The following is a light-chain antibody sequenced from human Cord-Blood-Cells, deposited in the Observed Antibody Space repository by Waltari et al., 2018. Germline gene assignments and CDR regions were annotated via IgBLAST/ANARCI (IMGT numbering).Light chain of an antibody. J-gene: IGKJ2*01. Sequence: EIVMTQSPATLCVSPGERATLTCRASQSVSSNLAWYQQKPGQAPRLLIYGASTRATCIPARFSGSGSGTEFTLTISSLQSEDFAVYYCQQYNNWPPNTFGQGTKLEIK. CDR3: QQYNNWPPNT. V-gene: IGKV3-15*01. CDR1: QSVSSN. CDR2: GAS.